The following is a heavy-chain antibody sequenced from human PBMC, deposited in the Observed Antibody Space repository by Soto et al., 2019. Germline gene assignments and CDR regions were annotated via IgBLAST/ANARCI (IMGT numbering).Heavy chain of an antibody. V-gene: IGHV4-39*01. CDR3: AVQAGGYYLPLDY. CDR2: IYYSGST. CDR1: GGSISSSSYY. Sequence: QLQLQESGPGLVKPSETLSLTCTVSGGSISSSSYYWGWIRQPPGKGLEWIGSIYYSGSTYYNPSLKSRVTISVDTSKNQFSLKLSSVTAADTAVYYCAVQAGGYYLPLDYWGQGTLVTVSS. J-gene: IGHJ4*02. D-gene: IGHD3-22*01.